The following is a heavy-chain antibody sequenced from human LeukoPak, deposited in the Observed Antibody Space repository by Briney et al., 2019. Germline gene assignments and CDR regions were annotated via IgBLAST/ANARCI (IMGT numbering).Heavy chain of an antibody. CDR1: GGSISSGGYS. CDR3: ARGDRPGYSSNWYWGAFDY. Sequence: PSETLSLTCTVSGGSISSGGYSWSWIRQHPGKGLEWIGYIYYSGSTYYNPSLKSRVTISVDTSKNQFSLKLSSVTAADTAVYYCARGDRPGYSSNWYWGAFDYWGQGTLVTVSS. V-gene: IGHV4-31*03. D-gene: IGHD6-13*01. CDR2: IYYSGST. J-gene: IGHJ4*02.